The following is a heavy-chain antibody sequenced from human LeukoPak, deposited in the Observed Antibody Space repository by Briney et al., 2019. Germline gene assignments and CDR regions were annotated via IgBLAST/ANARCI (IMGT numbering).Heavy chain of an antibody. J-gene: IGHJ6*02. D-gene: IGHD6-6*01. CDR2: LVSNGGST. CDR3: ARGGEAARMDV. Sequence: PGGSLRLSCAASGFTFSSYAMHWVRQAPGKGLEYVSALVSNGGSTYYAKSVKGRFTISRDNSKNTRYLQMGSLRAEDTGVYYCARGGEAARMDVWGQGTTVTVSS. V-gene: IGHV3-64*01. CDR1: GFTFSSYA.